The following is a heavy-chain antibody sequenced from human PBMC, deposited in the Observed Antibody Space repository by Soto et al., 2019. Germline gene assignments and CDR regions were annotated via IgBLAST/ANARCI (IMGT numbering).Heavy chain of an antibody. D-gene: IGHD3-10*01. J-gene: IGHJ6*02. CDR2: IDPTDSST. CDR1: GYSFSSYW. CDR3: ARRRAGFGESMDV. V-gene: IGHV5-10-1*01. Sequence: RGASLKISCNGSGYSFSSYWINWVRQMPGKGLEWMGNIDPTDSSTNYGPSFQGHVTFSADKSLSTAYLQWSSLEAADTAMYYCARRRAGFGESMDVWGQGTTVTVSS.